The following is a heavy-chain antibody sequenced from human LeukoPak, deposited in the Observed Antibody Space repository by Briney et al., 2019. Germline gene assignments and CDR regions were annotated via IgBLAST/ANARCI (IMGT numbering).Heavy chain of an antibody. CDR3: ARGPGYSSSWYGG. V-gene: IGHV4-34*01. CDR1: GGSISSYY. CDR2: INHSGST. J-gene: IGHJ4*02. Sequence: PSETLSLTCSISGGSISSYYWSLIRQPPGKGLEWIGEINHSGSTNYNPSLKSRVTISVDTSKNQFSLKLSSVTAADTAVYYCARGPGYSSSWYGGWGQGTLVTVSS. D-gene: IGHD6-13*01.